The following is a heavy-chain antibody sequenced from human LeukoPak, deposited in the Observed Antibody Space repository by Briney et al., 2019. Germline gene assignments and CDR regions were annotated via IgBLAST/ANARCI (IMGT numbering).Heavy chain of an antibody. CDR1: GFTFSSYA. CDR2: IKKDGSEK. V-gene: IGHV3-7*01. CDR3: ARDSVHCSGGSCYWYNWFDP. Sequence: PGGSLRLSCAASGFTFSSYAMSWVRQVPGKGLEWVANIKKDGSEKKYVDSVKGRFTISRDNAKNSLYLQMNSLRAEDTAVYYCARDSVHCSGGSCYWYNWFDPWGQGTLVTVSS. J-gene: IGHJ5*02. D-gene: IGHD2-15*01.